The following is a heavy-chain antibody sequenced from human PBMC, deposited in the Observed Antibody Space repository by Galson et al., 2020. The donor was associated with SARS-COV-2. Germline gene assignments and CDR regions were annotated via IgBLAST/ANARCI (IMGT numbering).Heavy chain of an antibody. CDR2: INSNGSSI. CDR1: GFTFSNYW. CDR3: TATRAY. V-gene: IGHV3-74*01. D-gene: IGHD1-26*01. J-gene: IGHJ4*02. Sequence: SLRLSCAASGFTFSNYWMHWVRQAPGKGLVWVSRINSNGSSISYADSVKGRFTISRDNAKNTLYLQMNSLRVEDTALYYCTATRAYWGQGTRVTVSS.